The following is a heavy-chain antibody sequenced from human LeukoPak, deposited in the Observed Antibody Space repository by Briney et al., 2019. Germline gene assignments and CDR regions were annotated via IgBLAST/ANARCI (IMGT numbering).Heavy chain of an antibody. CDR1: GFTFSSYG. Sequence: GRSLRLSCAASGFTFSSYGMHWVRQAPGKGLEWVAVIWYDGSNKYYAGSVKGRFTISRDNSKNTLYLQMNSLRAEDAAVYYCARAGGSSSWYYFDYWGQGTLVTVSS. V-gene: IGHV3-33*01. CDR2: IWYDGSNK. CDR3: ARAGGSSSWYYFDY. J-gene: IGHJ4*02. D-gene: IGHD6-13*01.